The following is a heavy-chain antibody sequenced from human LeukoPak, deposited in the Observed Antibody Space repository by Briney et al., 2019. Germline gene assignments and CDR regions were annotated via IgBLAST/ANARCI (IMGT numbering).Heavy chain of an antibody. CDR1: GGSISSYY. D-gene: IGHD3-3*01. CDR3: ARGGDFWSDGFDP. Sequence: SETLSLTCTVSGGSISSYYWSWIRQPPGKGLEWIGYIYHSGSTNYNPSLKSRVTISVDTSKNQFSLKLSSVTAADTAVYYCARGGDFWSDGFDPWGQGTLVTVSS. V-gene: IGHV4-59*01. CDR2: IYHSGST. J-gene: IGHJ5*02.